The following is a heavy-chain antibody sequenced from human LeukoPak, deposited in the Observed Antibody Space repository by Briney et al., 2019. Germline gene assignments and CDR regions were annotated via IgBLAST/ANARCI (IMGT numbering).Heavy chain of an antibody. Sequence: SQTLSLTGSISAGSSSGGGDYWSCIRQHPGRSPEWVGYIYYSGSTYYNPSHKSPVTISVDTSNNKVALELRLVTAADTAVYYCARLGVVVAAGVYYFDYWGQGTLVTVSS. V-gene: IGHV4-31*01. J-gene: IGHJ4*02. CDR1: AGSSSGGGDY. CDR3: ARLGVVVAAGVYYFDY. D-gene: IGHD2-15*01. CDR2: IYYSGST.